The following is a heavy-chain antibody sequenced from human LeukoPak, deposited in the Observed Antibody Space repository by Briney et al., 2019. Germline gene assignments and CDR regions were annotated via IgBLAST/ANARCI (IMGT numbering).Heavy chain of an antibody. J-gene: IGHJ3*02. CDR3: AKNIWFGESSDAFHI. CDR2: TNPNSGGT. CDR1: GYTFTGYY. Sequence: GASVKVSCKASGYTFTGYYIHWVRQAPEQGLEWMGWTNPNSGGTNYARKFQGRVTMTRDTSISTAYMELSRLRFDDTAVYYCAKNIWFGESSDAFHIWGQGTMVTVSS. D-gene: IGHD3-10*01. V-gene: IGHV1-2*02.